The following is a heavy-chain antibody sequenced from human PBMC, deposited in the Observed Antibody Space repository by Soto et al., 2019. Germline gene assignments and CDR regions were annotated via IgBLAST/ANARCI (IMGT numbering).Heavy chain of an antibody. Sequence: SETLSLTCTVSGGSISSGDYYWSWIRQPPGKGLEWIGYIYYSGSTYYNPSLKSRVTISVDTSKNQFSLKLSSVTAADTAVYYCARGGLEMYYYYGMDVWGQGTTVTVSS. CDR1: GGSISSGDYY. V-gene: IGHV4-30-4*02. D-gene: IGHD1-1*01. J-gene: IGHJ6*02. CDR3: ARGGLEMYYYYGMDV. CDR2: IYYSGST.